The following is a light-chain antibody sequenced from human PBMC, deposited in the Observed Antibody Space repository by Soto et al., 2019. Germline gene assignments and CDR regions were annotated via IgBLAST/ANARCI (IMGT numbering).Light chain of an antibody. J-gene: IGKJ1*01. CDR3: QHYNSYSEA. V-gene: IGKV1-5*03. Sequence: EIQITQPPSTLSGSVADRVTITCLASQTISSWLAWYQQKPGKAPKLLIYKASTLKSGVPSRFSGSGSGTEFTLTISSLQPDDFATYYCQHYNSYSEAFGQGTKVDI. CDR1: QTISSW. CDR2: KAS.